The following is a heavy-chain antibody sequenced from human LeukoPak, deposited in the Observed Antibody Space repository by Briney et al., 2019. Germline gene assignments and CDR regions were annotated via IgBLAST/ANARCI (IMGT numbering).Heavy chain of an antibody. CDR2: IIPIFGTA. CDR3: ARDLMGGYSSSWYYFDY. CDR1: GGTFSSYA. D-gene: IGHD6-13*01. V-gene: IGHV1-69*05. Sequence: ASVKVSCKASGGTFSSYAISWVRQAPGQGLEWVGRIIPIFGTANYAQKFQGRVTITTDESTSTAYMELSSLRFEDTAVYYCARDLMGGYSSSWYYFDYWGQGTLVTVSS. J-gene: IGHJ4*02.